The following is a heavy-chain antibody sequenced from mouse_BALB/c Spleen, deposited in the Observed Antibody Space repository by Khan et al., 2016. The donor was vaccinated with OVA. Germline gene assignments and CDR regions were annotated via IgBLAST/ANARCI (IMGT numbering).Heavy chain of an antibody. V-gene: IGHV5-17*02. CDR2: ISSGSSTI. CDR1: GFTFSSFG. CDR3: ARREARDY. J-gene: IGHJ4*01. Sequence: EVELVESGGGLVQPGGSRKLSCAASGFTFSSFGMHWVRQAPEKGLEWVAYISSGSSTIYYADTVTGRFTISRDNPTNTLFLQMTSLRSEDTAMYYCARREARDYWGQGTSVTVSS.